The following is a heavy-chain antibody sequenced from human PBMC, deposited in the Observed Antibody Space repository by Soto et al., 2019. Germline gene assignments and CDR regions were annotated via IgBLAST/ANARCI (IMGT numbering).Heavy chain of an antibody. CDR3: ARTLPTLWSGYYYYYYYGMDV. D-gene: IGHD3-3*01. Sequence: ASVKVSCKASGYTFTGYYMHWVRQAPGQGLEWIGWINPNSGGTNYARKFQGWVTMTRDTSISTAYMELSRLRSDDTAVYYCARTLPTLWSGYYYYYYYGMDVWGQGTTVTVSS. CDR2: INPNSGGT. V-gene: IGHV1-2*04. CDR1: GYTFTGYY. J-gene: IGHJ6*02.